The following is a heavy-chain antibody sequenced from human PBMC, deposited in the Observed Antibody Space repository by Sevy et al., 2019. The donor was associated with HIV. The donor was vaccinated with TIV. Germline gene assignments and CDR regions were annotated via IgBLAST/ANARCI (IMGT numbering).Heavy chain of an antibody. V-gene: IGHV4-39*02. J-gene: IGHJ5*02. CDR3: ARDLGIVGGTPNWFDP. D-gene: IGHD1-26*01. Sequence: SETLSLTCTVSGGSISSSSYYWGWIRQPPGKGLEWIGSIYYSGSTYYNPSLKSRVTISVDTSKNQFSLKLSSVTAADRAVYYCARDLGIVGGTPNWFDPWGQGTLVTVSS. CDR2: IYYSGST. CDR1: GGSISSSSYY.